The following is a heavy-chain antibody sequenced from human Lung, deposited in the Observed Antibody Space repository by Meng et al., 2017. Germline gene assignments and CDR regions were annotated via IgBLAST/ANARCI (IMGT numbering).Heavy chain of an antibody. Sequence: QVQLQESGPGLVKPSPTLSRPCTVSGGSISSSNYYWSWIRQPPGKGLEWSGHIYNSGSTYYNPSLKSRITISVDTSKNQFSLKLSSVTAADTAVYYCARGQKGYFDLWGRGTLVTVSS. J-gene: IGHJ2*01. CDR3: ARGQKGYFDL. CDR1: GGSISSSNYY. CDR2: IYNSGST. V-gene: IGHV4-30-4*01.